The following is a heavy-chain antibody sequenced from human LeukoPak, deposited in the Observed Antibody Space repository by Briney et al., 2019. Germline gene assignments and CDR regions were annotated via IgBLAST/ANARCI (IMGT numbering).Heavy chain of an antibody. CDR3: ARDRKVRGEDYYYGMDV. D-gene: IGHD3-10*01. J-gene: IGHJ6*02. CDR1: GGSISSYY. CDR2: IYYSGSA. V-gene: IGHV4-59*01. Sequence: SETLSLTCTVSGGSISSYYWSWIRQPPGKGLEWIGYIYYSGSAYYNPTLKSRVTISVDTSKNQFFPKLSSVTAADTAVYYCARDRKVRGEDYYYGMDVWGQGTTVTVSS.